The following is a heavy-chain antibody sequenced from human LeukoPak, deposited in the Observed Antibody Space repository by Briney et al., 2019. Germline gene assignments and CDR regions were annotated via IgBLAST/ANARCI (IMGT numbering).Heavy chain of an antibody. V-gene: IGHV3-23*01. D-gene: IGHD3-22*01. CDR2: ISGSGGSI. Sequence: GGSLRLSCAASGFTFSSYAMSWVRQAPGKGLEWVSAISGSGGSIYYADSVKGRFTISRDKPKNTLYLQMNSLRAEDTAVYYCAKWSAPYYDSSGTLDYWGQGTLVTVSS. CDR3: AKWSAPYYDSSGTLDY. J-gene: IGHJ4*02. CDR1: GFTFSSYA.